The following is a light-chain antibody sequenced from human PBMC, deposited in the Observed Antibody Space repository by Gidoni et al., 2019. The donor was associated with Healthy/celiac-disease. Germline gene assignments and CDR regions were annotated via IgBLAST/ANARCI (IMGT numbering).Light chain of an antibody. J-gene: IGKJ5*01. CDR1: QSISSY. CDR3: QQSYSTFIT. Sequence: DIQMTPSPSSLSASVGDRVTITCRASQSISSYLNWYQQKPGKAPKLLIYAASSLQSGVPSRFSGSGSGTDFILTISSLQPEDFATYYCQQSYSTFITFGQGTRLEIK. CDR2: AAS. V-gene: IGKV1-39*01.